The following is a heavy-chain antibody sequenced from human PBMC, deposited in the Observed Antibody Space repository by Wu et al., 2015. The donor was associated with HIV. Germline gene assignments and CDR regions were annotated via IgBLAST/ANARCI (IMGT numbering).Heavy chain of an antibody. CDR1: GYTFTSYY. J-gene: IGHJ3*02. CDR3: ASITMVRHARGKSARQLDDAFDI. V-gene: IGHV1-46*01. CDR2: INPSGGST. D-gene: IGHD3-10*01. Sequence: QVQLVQSGAEVKKPGASVKVSCKASGYTFTSYYMHWVRQAPGQGLEWMGIINPSGGSTSYAQKFQGRVTMTRDTSISTAYMELSRLRSDDTAVYYCASITMVRHARGKSARQLDDAFDIWGQGTMVTVSS.